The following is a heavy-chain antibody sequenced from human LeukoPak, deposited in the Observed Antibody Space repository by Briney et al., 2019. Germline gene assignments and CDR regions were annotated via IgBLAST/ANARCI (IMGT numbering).Heavy chain of an antibody. CDR1: GFTFSSYA. V-gene: IGHV3-23*01. Sequence: GGSLRLSCAASGFTFSSYAMSWVRQAPGKGLEWVSAISGSGGSTYYADSVKGRFTISRDNSKNTLYLQMNSLRAEDTAVYYCAKVEGQWLVRSGFDYWGQGTLVTVSS. CDR2: ISGSGGST. J-gene: IGHJ4*02. CDR3: AKVEGQWLVRSGFDY. D-gene: IGHD6-19*01.